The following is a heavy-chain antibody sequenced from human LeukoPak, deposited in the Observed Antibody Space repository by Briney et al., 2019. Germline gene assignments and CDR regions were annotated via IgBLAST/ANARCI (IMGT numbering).Heavy chain of an antibody. D-gene: IGHD3-3*01. Sequence: SETLSLTCTVSGGSISSYFWSWIRQPAGKGLEWIGLIYTSGGTNYNPSLKSRVTISVDTSKNQFSLKLSSVTAADTAVYYCARCRDFWSGYYPDYWGQGTLVTVSS. V-gene: IGHV4-4*07. CDR1: GGSISSYF. CDR2: IYTSGGT. CDR3: ARCRDFWSGYYPDY. J-gene: IGHJ4*02.